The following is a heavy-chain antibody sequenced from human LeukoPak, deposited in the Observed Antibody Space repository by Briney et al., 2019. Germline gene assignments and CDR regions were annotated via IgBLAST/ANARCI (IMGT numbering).Heavy chain of an antibody. CDR2: INSDGSST. CDR3: AREGSGWYGEDY. V-gene: IGHV3-74*01. J-gene: IGHJ4*02. D-gene: IGHD6-19*01. Sequence: GGSLRLSCAASGFTFSSYWMHWVRQAPGKGLVWVSRINSDGSSTSYADSVKGRFTISRDNAKNTLYLQMNSLRAEDTAVYYCAREGSGWYGEDYWGQGTLVTVSS. CDR1: GFTFSSYW.